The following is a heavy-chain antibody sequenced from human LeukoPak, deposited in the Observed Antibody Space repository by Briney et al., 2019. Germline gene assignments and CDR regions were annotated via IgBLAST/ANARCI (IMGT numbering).Heavy chain of an antibody. J-gene: IGHJ4*02. D-gene: IGHD6-19*01. CDR1: GFTFSSYG. CDR2: IWYDGSNK. CDR3: AKEAIAVAGSQPFDY. Sequence: GGSLRLSCAASGFTFSSYGMHWVRRAPGKGLEWVAVIWYDGSNKYYADSVKGRFTISRDNSKNTLYLQMNSLRAEDTAVYYCAKEAIAVAGSQPFDYWGQGTLVTVSS. V-gene: IGHV3-33*06.